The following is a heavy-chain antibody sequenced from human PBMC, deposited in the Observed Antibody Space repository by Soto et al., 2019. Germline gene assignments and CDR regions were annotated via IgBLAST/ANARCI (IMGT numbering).Heavy chain of an antibody. CDR2: ISPYNGNT. J-gene: IGHJ3*01. D-gene: IGHD2-8*01. Sequence: QVQVVQSGAEVKKPGASVKVSCKTSGYTFTSYGISWVRQAPGQGLAWMGWISPYNGNTNSAQNLQGRLTMTTDTSTSTAYMDLRSLTSDDTAVYYCARVYAGVAFDVWGQGTMVTVSS. V-gene: IGHV1-18*01. CDR3: ARVYAGVAFDV. CDR1: GYTFTSYG.